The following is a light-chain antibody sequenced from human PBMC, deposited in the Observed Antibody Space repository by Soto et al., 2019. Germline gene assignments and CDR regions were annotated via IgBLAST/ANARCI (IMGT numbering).Light chain of an antibody. V-gene: IGKV3-11*01. CDR2: DAS. J-gene: IGKJ5*01. Sequence: EIVLTQSPAPLSLSPGERATLSCKASQSVYIYLAWYQQKPGQSPRLLIYDASNRATGIPARFSGSGSGTDCTLTISSLEPEDFAVYYCQHRSSWPVSFGQGTRLEIK. CDR1: QSVYIY. CDR3: QHRSSWPVS.